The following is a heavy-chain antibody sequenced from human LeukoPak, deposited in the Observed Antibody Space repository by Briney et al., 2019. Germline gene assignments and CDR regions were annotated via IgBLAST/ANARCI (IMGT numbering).Heavy chain of an antibody. J-gene: IGHJ4*02. Sequence: GESLKISCKGSGYSFTSYWIGWVRQLPGKGLEWMGIIYPGDSDTRYSPSFQGQVTISADKSISTAYLQWSSLKASDTAMYYCARAVAVAGTASLYYFDYWGQGTLVTVSS. D-gene: IGHD6-19*01. V-gene: IGHV5-51*01. CDR3: ARAVAVAGTASLYYFDY. CDR2: IYPGDSDT. CDR1: GYSFTSYW.